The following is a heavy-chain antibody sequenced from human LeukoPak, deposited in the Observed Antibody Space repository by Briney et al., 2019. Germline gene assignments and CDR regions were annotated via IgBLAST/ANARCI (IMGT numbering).Heavy chain of an antibody. D-gene: IGHD3-10*01. J-gene: IGHJ4*02. V-gene: IGHV3-48*04. Sequence: GGSLRLSCTASGFTFSNYAMSWVRQAPGKGLEWVSYISSSSSTIYYADSVKGRFTISRDNAKNSLYLQMNSLRAEDTAVYYCARVLITMVRGVLYYFDYWGQGTLVTVSS. CDR3: ARVLITMVRGVLYYFDY. CDR2: ISSSSSTI. CDR1: GFTFSNYA.